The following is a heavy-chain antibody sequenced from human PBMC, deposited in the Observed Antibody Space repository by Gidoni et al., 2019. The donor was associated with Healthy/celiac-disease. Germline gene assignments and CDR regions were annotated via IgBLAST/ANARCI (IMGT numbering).Heavy chain of an antibody. J-gene: IGHJ4*02. Sequence: QVQLVQSGAEVKKPGSSVKVSCKASGGTFSSYAISWVRQAPGQGLEWMGGTIPIFGTANYAQKFQGRVTITADESTSTAYMELSSLRSEDTAVYYCARERDDHDVLGYFDYWGQGTLVTVSS. D-gene: IGHD3-16*01. V-gene: IGHV1-69*01. CDR2: TIPIFGTA. CDR1: GGTFSSYA. CDR3: ARERDDHDVLGYFDY.